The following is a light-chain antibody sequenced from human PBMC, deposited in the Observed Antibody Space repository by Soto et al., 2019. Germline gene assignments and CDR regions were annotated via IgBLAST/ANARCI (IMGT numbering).Light chain of an antibody. J-gene: IGLJ3*02. CDR2: SNN. Sequence: QAVVTQPPSASGTPGQRVTISCSGSNSNIGRNTVNWYQQLPGAAPSLLIYSNNQRPSGVPDRFSGSKSGTSASLAISGLQSEDEADNYCTAWDESPNVPVFGGGTKLTVL. CDR3: TAWDESPNVPV. CDR1: NSNIGRNT. V-gene: IGLV1-44*01.